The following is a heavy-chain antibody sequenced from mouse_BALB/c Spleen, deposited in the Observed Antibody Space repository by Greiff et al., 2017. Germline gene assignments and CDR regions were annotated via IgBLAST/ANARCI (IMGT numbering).Heavy chain of an antibody. CDR1: GFTFSSYA. CDR2: ISSGGSYT. V-gene: IGHV5-9-4*01. D-gene: IGHD3-1*01. J-gene: IGHJ3*01. CDR3: ARDRAWFAY. Sequence: EVKLMESGGGLVKPGGSLKLSCAASGFTFSSYAMSWVRQSPEKRLEWVAEISSGGSYTYYPDTVTGRFTISRDNAKNTLYLEMSSLRSEDTAMYYCARDRAWFAYWGQGTLVTVSA.